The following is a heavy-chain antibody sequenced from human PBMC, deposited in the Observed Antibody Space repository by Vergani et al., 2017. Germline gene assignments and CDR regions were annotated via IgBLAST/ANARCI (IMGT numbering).Heavy chain of an antibody. CDR2: IYPGDSDT. Sequence: EVQLVQSGAEVKKPGESLKISCKGSGYSFTSYWIGWVRQMPGKGLEWMGIIYPGDSDTRYSPSFQGKVTISADKSISTAYLQWSSLKASDTAMYYCARGLYCSGGSCYRTVGWFDPWGQGTLVTVSS. CDR1: GYSFTSYW. J-gene: IGHJ5*02. CDR3: ARGLYCSGGSCYRTVGWFDP. V-gene: IGHV5-51*03. D-gene: IGHD2-15*01.